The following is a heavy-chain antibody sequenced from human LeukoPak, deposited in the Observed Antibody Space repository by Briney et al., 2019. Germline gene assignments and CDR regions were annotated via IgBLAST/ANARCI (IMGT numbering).Heavy chain of an antibody. CDR1: GGTFSSYA. D-gene: IGHD3-22*01. V-gene: IGHV1-69*01. CDR2: IIPIFGTA. CDR3: ARALSDSSGYYYSHFDY. J-gene: IGHJ4*02. Sequence: GSSVKVSCKASGGTFSSYAISWVRQAPGQGLEWMGGIIPIFGTANYAQKFQGRVTITADESTSTAYMELSSLRSEDTAVYYGARALSDSSGYYYSHFDYWGQGTLVTVSS.